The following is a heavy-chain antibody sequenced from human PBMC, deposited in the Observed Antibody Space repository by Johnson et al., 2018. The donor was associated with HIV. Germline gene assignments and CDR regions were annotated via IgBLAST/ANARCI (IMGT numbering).Heavy chain of an antibody. J-gene: IGHJ3*02. CDR2: IRYDGSNK. CDR1: GFTFSSYG. V-gene: IGHV3-30*02. CDR3: AKDRSMVRGVIGAFDI. D-gene: IGHD3-10*01. Sequence: QVQLVESGGGLVQPGGSLRLSCAASGFTFSSYGMHWVRQAPGKGLEWVAFIRYDGSNKYYADSVKGRFTISRDNSKNTLYLQMNSLRAEDTAVYYCAKDRSMVRGVIGAFDIWGQGTMVTVSS.